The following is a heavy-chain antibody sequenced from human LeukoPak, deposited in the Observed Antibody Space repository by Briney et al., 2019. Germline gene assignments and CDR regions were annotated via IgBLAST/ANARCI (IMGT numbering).Heavy chain of an antibody. V-gene: IGHV4-34*01. D-gene: IGHD3-16*01. Sequence: SETLSLTCAVYGGSFSGYYWTFIRQPPGKGSEWIGEINHSGSTNYNPSLKSRVTISVDTSRNEFSLRLNSVTAADTAVYYCATFRWGVGFEYWGQGTLVTV. CDR2: INHSGST. CDR1: GGSFSGYY. CDR3: ATFRWGVGFEY. J-gene: IGHJ4*02.